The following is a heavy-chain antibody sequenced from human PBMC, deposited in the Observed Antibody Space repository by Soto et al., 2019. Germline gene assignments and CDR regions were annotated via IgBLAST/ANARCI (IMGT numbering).Heavy chain of an antibody. J-gene: IGHJ5*02. CDR3: ARLKQDYAVA. CDR1: GYTFTSYD. Sequence: QVQLVQSGAEVKKPGASVKVSCKASGYTFTSYDINWVRLATGQGLEWMGWMNPNSGNTAYAQKLQDRVTMSRNTAISTAYMELSSLRSEDTAVYYCARLKQDYAVAWGKGTLVTVSS. V-gene: IGHV1-8*01. CDR2: MNPNSGNT. D-gene: IGHD3-16*01.